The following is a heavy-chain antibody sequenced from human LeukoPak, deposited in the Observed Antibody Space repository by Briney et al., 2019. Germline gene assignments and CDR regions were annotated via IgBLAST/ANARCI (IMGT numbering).Heavy chain of an antibody. CDR1: GGSFSGYY. CDR3: ARQGYSYALDY. CDR2: INHSGST. D-gene: IGHD5-18*01. J-gene: IGHJ4*02. Sequence: SETLSLTCAVYGGSFSGYYWSWIRQPPGKGLEWIGEINHSGSTNYNPSLKSRVTISVDTSKNQFSLKLSSVTAADTAVYYCARQGYSYALDYWGQGTLVTVSS. V-gene: IGHV4-34*01.